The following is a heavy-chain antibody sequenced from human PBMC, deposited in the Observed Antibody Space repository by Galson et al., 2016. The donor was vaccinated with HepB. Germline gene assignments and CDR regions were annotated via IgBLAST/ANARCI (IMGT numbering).Heavy chain of an antibody. D-gene: IGHD2-2*01. CDR2: IKQDGSEK. CDR1: GFTFSTYY. V-gene: IGHV3-7*05. CDR3: ARERFCSSATCYVGDAFHI. J-gene: IGHJ3*02. Sequence: SLRLSCAASGFTFSTYYMTWVRQPPGKGQEWVAGIKQDGSEKYYVDSVKGRFTISRDNAKNSLYVQMDSLRAEDTAVYFCARERFCSSATCYVGDAFHIGGQGTMVTVSS.